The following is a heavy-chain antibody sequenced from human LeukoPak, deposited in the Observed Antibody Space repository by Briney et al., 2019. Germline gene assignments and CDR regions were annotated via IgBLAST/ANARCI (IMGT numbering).Heavy chain of an antibody. D-gene: IGHD5-18*01. CDR2: INPNSGGT. CDR3: ARRGSHGYSYGYGY. CDR1: GYTFTGYY. V-gene: IGHV1-2*02. Sequence: ASVTVSCKASGYTFTGYYMHWVRQAPGQGLEWMGWINPNSGGTNYAQKFQGRVTMTRDTSISTAYMELSRLRSDDTAVYYCARRGSHGYSYGYGYWGQGTLVTVSS. J-gene: IGHJ4*02.